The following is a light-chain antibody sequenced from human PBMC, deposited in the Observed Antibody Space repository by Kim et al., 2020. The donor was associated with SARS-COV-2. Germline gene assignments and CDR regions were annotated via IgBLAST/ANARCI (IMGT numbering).Light chain of an antibody. V-gene: IGKV1-27*01. CDR3: QKYNSAPWT. J-gene: IGKJ1*01. CDR2: AAS. Sequence: GDRVTITCRASQDISNYLAWYQQKPGKAPNLLIYAASILQPGVPSRFSGSGSGTDFTLTVNSLQPEDVATYYCQKYNSAPWTFGQGTKVDIK. CDR1: QDISNY.